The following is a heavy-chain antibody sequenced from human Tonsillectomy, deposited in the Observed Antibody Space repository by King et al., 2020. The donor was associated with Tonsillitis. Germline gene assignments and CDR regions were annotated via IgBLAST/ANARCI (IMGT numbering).Heavy chain of an antibody. CDR2: IWYDGSNK. CDR1: GFTFSNYG. CDR3: ARRYSDSYYGHLDY. J-gene: IGHJ4*02. V-gene: IGHV3-33*01. Sequence: VQLVESGGGVVQPGRSLRLSCAASGFTFSNYGMHWVRQAPGKGLEWVAIIWYDGSNKYYGDSVKGRFTISRDNSKNTLYLQMNSLGAEDTAVYYCARRYSDSYYGHLDYWGQGTLVTVSS. D-gene: IGHD1-26*01.